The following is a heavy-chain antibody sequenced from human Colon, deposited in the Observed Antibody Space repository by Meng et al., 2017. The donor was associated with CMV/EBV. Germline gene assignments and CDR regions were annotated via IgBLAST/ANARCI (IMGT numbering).Heavy chain of an antibody. V-gene: IGHV3-30*02. CDR2: IQYDGNKK. D-gene: IGHD1-26*01. J-gene: IGHJ6*02. Sequence: GESLKISCAASGFTFSSYGMVWVRQAPGKGLEWVAFIQYDGNKKHYADSMKGRFTISRNNINNTLNLHMDGLTVEDTAMYYSAKEAGGAPYGLDFWGQGTPVTVSS. CDR1: GFTFSSYG. CDR3: AKEAGGAPYGLDF.